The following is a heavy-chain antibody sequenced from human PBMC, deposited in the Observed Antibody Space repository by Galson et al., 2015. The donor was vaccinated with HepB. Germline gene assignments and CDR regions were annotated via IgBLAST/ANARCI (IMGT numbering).Heavy chain of an antibody. J-gene: IGHJ1*01. D-gene: IGHD3-22*01. CDR1: GGTFSSYA. CDR2: IIPILGIA. V-gene: IGHV1-69*04. CDR3: ARAMEYYDSSGYYPEYLQH. Sequence: SVKVSCKASGGTFSSYAISWVRQAPGQGLEWMGRIIPILGIANYAQKFQGRVTITADKSTSTAYMELSSLRSEDTAVYYCARAMEYYDSSGYYPEYLQHWGQGTLVTVSS.